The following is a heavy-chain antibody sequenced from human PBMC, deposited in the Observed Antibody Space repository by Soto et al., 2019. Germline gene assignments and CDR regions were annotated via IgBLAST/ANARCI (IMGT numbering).Heavy chain of an antibody. CDR1: GGSISSSSYY. D-gene: IGHD3-3*01. CDR3: ARRRDYTTIFGVVYGMDV. CDR2: IYYSGST. Sequence: NPSETLSLTCTVSGGSISSSSYYWGWIRQPPGKGLEWIGSIYYSGSTYYNPSLKSRVTISVDTSKNQFSLKLSSVTAADTAVYYCARRRDYTTIFGVVYGMDVWGQGTTVTVSS. J-gene: IGHJ6*02. V-gene: IGHV4-39*01.